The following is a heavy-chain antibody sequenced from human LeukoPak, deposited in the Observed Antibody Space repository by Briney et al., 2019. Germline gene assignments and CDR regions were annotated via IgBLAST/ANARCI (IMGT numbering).Heavy chain of an antibody. Sequence: GGSLRLSCTASGFTFSGYWMTWVRQAPGKGPEWVANIKKDGSQRYYVDSVRGRFTISRDNAKNSLFLQMNGLRAEDTAVYYCARRGGSSSRRSPIDYWGQGTLVTVSS. V-gene: IGHV3-7*01. J-gene: IGHJ4*02. CDR1: GFTFSGYW. CDR3: ARRGGSSSRRSPIDY. D-gene: IGHD6-6*01. CDR2: IKKDGSQR.